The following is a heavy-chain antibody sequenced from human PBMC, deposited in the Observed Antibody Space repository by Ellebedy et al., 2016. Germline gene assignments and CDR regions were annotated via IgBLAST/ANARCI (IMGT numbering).Heavy chain of an antibody. D-gene: IGHD3-9*01. CDR1: GFTFGDYA. Sequence: GGSLRLXXTASGFTFGDYAVSWFRQAPGKGLEWVGFIRAKVYGGAPEYAASVQGRCSISRDDSKGTAYLQVNSLRTEDTAVYYCTRFNFGLERYFDWFDYWGQGTLVTVSS. CDR3: TRFNFGLERYFDWFDY. J-gene: IGHJ4*02. V-gene: IGHV3-49*03. CDR2: IRAKVYGGAP.